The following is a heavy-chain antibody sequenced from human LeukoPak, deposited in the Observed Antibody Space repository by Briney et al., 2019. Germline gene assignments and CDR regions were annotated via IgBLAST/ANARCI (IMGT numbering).Heavy chain of an antibody. CDR3: ARDDYSSSWLDFDY. Sequence: KPGGSLRLSCAASGFTFSSYSMNWVRQAPGKGLEWVSSISSSSSYIYYADSVKGRFTISRDNSKNTLYLQMNSLRAEDTAVYYCARDDYSSSWLDFDYWGQGTLVTVSS. J-gene: IGHJ4*02. CDR2: ISSSSSYI. D-gene: IGHD6-13*01. V-gene: IGHV3-21*01. CDR1: GFTFSSYS.